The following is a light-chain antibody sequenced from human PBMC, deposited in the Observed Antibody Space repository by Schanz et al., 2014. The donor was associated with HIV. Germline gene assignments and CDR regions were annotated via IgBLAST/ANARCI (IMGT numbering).Light chain of an antibody. J-gene: IGLJ7*01. CDR2: EGS. CDR1: SSDVGDYDF. Sequence: QSALTQPASVSGSPGQSITISCTGTSSDVGDYDFVSWYQQHPGKAPKLMIYEGSKRPSGVSNRFSGSKSGNTASLTISGLQAEDEADYYCCSYAGSSTFAVFGGGTQLTVL. CDR3: CSYAGSSTFAV. V-gene: IGLV2-23*03.